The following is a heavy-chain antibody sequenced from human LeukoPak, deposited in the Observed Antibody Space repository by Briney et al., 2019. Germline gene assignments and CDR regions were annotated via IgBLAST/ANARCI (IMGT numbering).Heavy chain of an antibody. J-gene: IGHJ4*02. CDR2: ISYSGST. Sequence: SETLSLTCTVSSDSISSYHWSWIRQTPGKGLEWIGYISYSGSTNYNPSLKSRVTISVDTSENQSSLKVSSVTAADTAVYYCARVGRGDYVWGSYSFDYWGQGTLVTVSS. CDR3: ARVGRGDYVWGSYSFDY. V-gene: IGHV4-59*01. CDR1: SDSISSYH. D-gene: IGHD3-16*01.